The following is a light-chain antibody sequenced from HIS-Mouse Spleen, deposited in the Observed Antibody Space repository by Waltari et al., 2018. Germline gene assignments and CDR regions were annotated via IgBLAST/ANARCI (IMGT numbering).Light chain of an antibody. Sequence: SYELPQPPSVSVSPGQKARTTCSGAALPTKYAYWYHQKSGQAPVLVIYEDSKRPSGIPERFSGSSSGTMATLTISGAQVEDEADYYCYSTDSSGNHRVFGGGTKLTVL. V-gene: IGLV3-10*01. CDR3: YSTDSSGNHRV. J-gene: IGLJ2*01. CDR1: ALPTKY. CDR2: EDS.